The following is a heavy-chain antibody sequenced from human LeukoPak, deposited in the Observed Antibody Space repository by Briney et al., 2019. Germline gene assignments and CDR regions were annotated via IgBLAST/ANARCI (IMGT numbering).Heavy chain of an antibody. CDR3: ASHGLSITMIVGFQH. Sequence: ASVKVSCKASGYTFTSYGISWVRQAPGQGLEWMGWISAYNGNTNYAQKLQGRVTMTTDTSTSTAYMELRSLRSDDTAVYYCASHGLSITMIVGFQHWGQGTLVTVSS. V-gene: IGHV1-18*01. CDR1: GYTFTSYG. J-gene: IGHJ1*01. CDR2: ISAYNGNT. D-gene: IGHD3-22*01.